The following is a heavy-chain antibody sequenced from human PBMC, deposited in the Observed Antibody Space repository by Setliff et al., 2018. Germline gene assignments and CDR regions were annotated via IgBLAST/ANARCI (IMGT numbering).Heavy chain of an antibody. D-gene: IGHD3-10*01. J-gene: IGHJ4*02. CDR2: IYVTEST. V-gene: IGHV4-4*07. Sequence: LSLTCTVSGGSISPYFWSWIRQPPGKGLEWIGRIYVTESTKYNPSLKSRVTLSIDTSKNQFSLKLSSVTAADAALYYCAASRAYTGAVEEWFLPKTFDFWGQGSPVTVSS. CDR1: GGSISPYF. CDR3: AASRAYTGAVEEWFLPKTFDF.